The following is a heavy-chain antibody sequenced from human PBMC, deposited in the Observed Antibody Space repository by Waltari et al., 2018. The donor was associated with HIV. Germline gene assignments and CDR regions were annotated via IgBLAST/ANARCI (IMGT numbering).Heavy chain of an antibody. V-gene: IGHV3-49*05. CDR1: GFTFGEYA. CDR3: IRVGYYVDSGGNPNAFDV. D-gene: IGHD3-22*01. Sequence: EVQLVESGGDLVKPGRSLRLSCIASGFTFGEYAMSFFRQAPGKGLEWVGCMRSKAYGGTTEDAASVKGRFTISRDDSKSIAYLQMNSLTTEDTAVYYCIRVGYYVDSGGNPNAFDVWGQGTMVTVSS. J-gene: IGHJ3*01. CDR2: MRSKAYGGTT.